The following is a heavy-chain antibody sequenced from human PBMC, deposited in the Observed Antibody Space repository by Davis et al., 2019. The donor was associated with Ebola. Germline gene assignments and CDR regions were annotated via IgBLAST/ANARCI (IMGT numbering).Heavy chain of an antibody. Sequence: HTGGSLRLSCTASGFTFSSYWMHWVRQAPGKGLVWVSRINRDGVDTTYGDFVKGRFTISRDNAKNTLYLQLNSLRADDTAVYSCTRGGKLIQENGFDLWGQGTLVTVSS. CDR3: TRGGKLIQENGFDL. J-gene: IGHJ5*02. CDR2: INRDGVDT. CDR1: GFTFSSYW. V-gene: IGHV3-74*01. D-gene: IGHD5-18*01.